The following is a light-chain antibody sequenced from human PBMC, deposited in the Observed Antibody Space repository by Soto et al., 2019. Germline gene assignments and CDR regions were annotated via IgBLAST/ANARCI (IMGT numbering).Light chain of an antibody. CDR1: NIGSKN. Sequence: SYELTQPLSVSGALGQTARITCGGNNIGSKNVHWYQQKPHQAPVLVIYRNSNRPTGTPERFSGSNSGNTATLTFSRAEDGDEADCSCQVWDRSTVVFGGGTKVTVL. V-gene: IGLV3-9*01. CDR3: QVWDRSTVV. J-gene: IGLJ2*01. CDR2: RNS.